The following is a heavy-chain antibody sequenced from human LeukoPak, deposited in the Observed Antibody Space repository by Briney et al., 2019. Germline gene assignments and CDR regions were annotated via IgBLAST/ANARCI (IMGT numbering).Heavy chain of an antibody. V-gene: IGHV3-48*01. Sequence: PGGCLRLSCTVSGFTFSNYNMNWGRQAPGKGGGWGSYISSSSRDTYYADSGKGRFTISRDNANNSLYLQMNSLPAEHTAVYYCAAYSNYAYSFDPWGQGTLVTVSS. CDR3: AAYSNYAYSFDP. J-gene: IGHJ5*02. CDR2: ISSSSRDT. CDR1: GFTFSNYN. D-gene: IGHD4-4*01.